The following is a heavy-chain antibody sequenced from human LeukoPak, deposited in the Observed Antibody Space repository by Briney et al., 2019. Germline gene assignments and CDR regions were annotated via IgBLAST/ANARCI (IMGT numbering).Heavy chain of an antibody. Sequence: SETLSLTCAVYGGSFSGYYWSWIRQPPGKGLEWIGEINHSGSTNYNPSLKSRVTISVDTSKNQFSLKLSSVTAADTAAYYCARGGSSSPNWFDPWGQGTLVTVSS. D-gene: IGHD6-6*01. J-gene: IGHJ5*02. V-gene: IGHV4-34*01. CDR2: INHSGST. CDR3: ARGGSSSPNWFDP. CDR1: GGSFSGYY.